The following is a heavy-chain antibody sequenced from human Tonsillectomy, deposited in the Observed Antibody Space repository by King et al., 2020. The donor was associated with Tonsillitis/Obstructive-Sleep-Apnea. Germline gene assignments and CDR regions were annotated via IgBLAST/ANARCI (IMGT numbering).Heavy chain of an antibody. CDR1: GYTFTGYY. D-gene: IGHD3-10*01. V-gene: IGHV1-2*02. Sequence: QLVQSGAEVKKPGASVKVSCKASGYTFTGYYMHWVRQAPGQGLEWMGWINPNSGGTNYAQKFQGRVTMTRDTSISTAYMELSRLRSDDTAVYYCARDPLYYGSGSYYAFDIWGQGTMVTVSS. CDR3: ARDPLYYGSGSYYAFDI. CDR2: INPNSGGT. J-gene: IGHJ3*02.